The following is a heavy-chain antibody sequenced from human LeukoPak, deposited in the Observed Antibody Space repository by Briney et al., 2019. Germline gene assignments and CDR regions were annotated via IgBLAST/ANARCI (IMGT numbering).Heavy chain of an antibody. CDR2: IYYSGST. Sequence: SGTLSLICTVSGGSISSYYWSWIRQPPGKGLEWIGYIYYSGSTNYNPSLKSRVTISVDTSKNQFSLKLSSVTAADTAVYYCARVADYYDSSGYLHAEYFQHWGQGTLVTVSS. CDR1: GGSISSYY. CDR3: ARVADYYDSSGYLHAEYFQH. D-gene: IGHD3-22*01. V-gene: IGHV4-59*01. J-gene: IGHJ1*01.